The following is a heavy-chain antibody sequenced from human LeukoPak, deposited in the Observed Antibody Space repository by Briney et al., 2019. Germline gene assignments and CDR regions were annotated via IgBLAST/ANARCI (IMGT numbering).Heavy chain of an antibody. CDR3: ARAVLNWFDP. V-gene: IGHV3-53*01. CDR1: GFTVSSNY. Sequence: GGSLRLSCAASGFTVSSNYMSWVRQAPGKGLEWVSVIYSGGSTYYADSVNGRYTISRDNSKNTLYLQMNSLRAENTAVYYCARAVLNWFDPWGQGTLVTVSS. CDR2: IYSGGST. D-gene: IGHD1-1*01. J-gene: IGHJ5*02.